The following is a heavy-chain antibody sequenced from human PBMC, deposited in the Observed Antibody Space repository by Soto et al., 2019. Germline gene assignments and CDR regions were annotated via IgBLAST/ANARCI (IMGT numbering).Heavy chain of an antibody. D-gene: IGHD3-22*01. J-gene: IGHJ3*02. CDR2: IYYTGTT. CDR1: GGSIRDYY. V-gene: IGHV4-59*12. Sequence: PSETLSLTCTVSGGSIRDYYWGWIRQSPGKGLDWIGYIYYTGTTKYNPSLKSRVTISLDTSKNQFPLRLSSVTAADTAVYYCAINYDSSGYPPGGLDSWGQGTMVTVSS. CDR3: AINYDSSGYPPGGLDS.